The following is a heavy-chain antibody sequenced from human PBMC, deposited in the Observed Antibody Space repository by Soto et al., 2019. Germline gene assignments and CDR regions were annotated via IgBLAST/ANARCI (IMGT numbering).Heavy chain of an antibody. J-gene: IGHJ5*02. CDR1: GGSFSGYY. V-gene: IGHV4-34*01. CDR2: INHSGST. Sequence: QVQLQQWCAGLLKPSETLSLTCAVYGGSFSGYYWSWIRQPPGKGLEWIGEINHSGSTNYNPSLKSRVTISVDTSKNQFSLKLSSVTAADTAVYYCARRPQPYGERGGRWFDPWGQGTLVTVSS. D-gene: IGHD4-17*01. CDR3: ARRPQPYGERGGRWFDP.